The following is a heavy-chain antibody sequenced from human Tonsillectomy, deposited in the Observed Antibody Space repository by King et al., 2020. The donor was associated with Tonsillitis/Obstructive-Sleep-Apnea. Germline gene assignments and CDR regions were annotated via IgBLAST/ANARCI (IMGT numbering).Heavy chain of an antibody. V-gene: IGHV4-61*01. J-gene: IGHJ5*02. D-gene: IGHD3-3*01. CDR1: GGSVSSGSYY. CDR2: IYYSGST. CDR3: ARGVIRFLEWDNWFAP. Sequence: VQLQESGPGLVKPSETLSLTCTVSGGSVSSGSYYWSWIRQPPGKGLEWIGYIYYSGSTNYNPSLKSRVTISVDTSKNQFSLKLSSVTAADTAVYYCARGVIRFLEWDNWFAPWGQGTLVTVSS.